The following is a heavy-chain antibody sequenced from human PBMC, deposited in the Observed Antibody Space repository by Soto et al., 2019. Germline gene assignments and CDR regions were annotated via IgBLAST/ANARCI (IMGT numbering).Heavy chain of an antibody. J-gene: IGHJ4*02. CDR2: ISYDGSNK. D-gene: IGHD3-3*01. CDR1: VFTFSSYA. V-gene: IGHV3-30-3*01. CDR3: ARDLEGHYDFWSGYYMYSSSWKLDY. Sequence: AWWSLRLSCSASVFTFSSYAMHWFRQAPGKGLEWVAVISYDGSNKYYADSVKGRFTISRDNSKNTLYPQMNSLRAEDTAVYYCARDLEGHYDFWSGYYMYSSSWKLDYWGQGTLVTVSS.